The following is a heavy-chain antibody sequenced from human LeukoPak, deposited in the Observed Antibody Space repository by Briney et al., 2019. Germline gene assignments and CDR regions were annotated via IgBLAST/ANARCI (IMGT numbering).Heavy chain of an antibody. D-gene: IGHD3-10*01. Sequence: ASVKVSCKASGYTFTGYYMHWVRQAPGQGLEWMGWINPNSGGTNYAQRFQGRVTMTRDTSISTAYMELSRLRSDDTAVYYGARGSYGSGSYSSDYWGQGTLVTVSS. CDR2: INPNSGGT. CDR1: GYTFTGYY. V-gene: IGHV1-2*02. CDR3: ARGSYGSGSYSSDY. J-gene: IGHJ4*02.